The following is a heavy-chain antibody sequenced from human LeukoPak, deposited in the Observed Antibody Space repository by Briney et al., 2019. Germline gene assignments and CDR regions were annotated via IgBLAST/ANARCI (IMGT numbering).Heavy chain of an antibody. CDR1: GGSFSGYY. Sequence: SETLSLTCAVYGGSFSGYYWSWIRQPPGKGLEWIGEINHSGSTNYNPSLKSRVTISVDTSKNQFSLKLSSVTAADTAVYYCARQTYCGGDCYGAWGQGTLVTVSS. CDR2: INHSGST. J-gene: IGHJ5*02. V-gene: IGHV4-34*01. CDR3: ARQTYCGGDCYGA. D-gene: IGHD2-21*02.